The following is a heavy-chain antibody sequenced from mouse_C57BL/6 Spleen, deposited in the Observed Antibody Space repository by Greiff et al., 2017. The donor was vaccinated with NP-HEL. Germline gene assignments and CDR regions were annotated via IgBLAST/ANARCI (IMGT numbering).Heavy chain of an antibody. CDR3: AIYYYGSSRYFDV. CDR1: GYTFTSYW. CDR2: IYPGSGST. Sequence: QVQLQQSGAELVKPGASVEMSCKASGYTFTSYWITWVKQRPGQGLEWIGDIYPGSGSTNYNEKFKSKATLTVDTSSSTAYMQLSSLTSEDSAVYYCAIYYYGSSRYFDVWGTGTTVTVSS. J-gene: IGHJ1*03. V-gene: IGHV1-55*01. D-gene: IGHD1-1*01.